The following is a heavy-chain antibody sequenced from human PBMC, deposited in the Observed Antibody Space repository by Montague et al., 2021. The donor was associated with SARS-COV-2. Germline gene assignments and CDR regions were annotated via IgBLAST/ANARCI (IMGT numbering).Heavy chain of an antibody. D-gene: IGHD6-13*01. CDR1: GFTFSSYW. CDR3: AREASSSWSFLSYFDY. CDR2: IKQDGSEN. V-gene: IGHV3-7*03. J-gene: IGHJ4*02. Sequence: SLRLSCAASGFTFSSYWMSWVRQAPGKGLEWVANIKQDGSENYYVDSVKGRFTISRDNAKNSLYLQMNSLRAEDTAVYYCAREASSSWSFLSYFDYWGQGTLVTVSS.